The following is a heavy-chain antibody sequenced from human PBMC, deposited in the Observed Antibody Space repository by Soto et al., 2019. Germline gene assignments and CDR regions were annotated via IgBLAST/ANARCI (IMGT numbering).Heavy chain of an antibody. V-gene: IGHV3-9*01. J-gene: IGHJ4*02. CDR1: GSTIDDYA. CDR2: IFWVGGGT. CDR3: GKDLSPEGLES. Sequence: GGSLRLSCVVSGSTIDDYAMHWVRQVPGKGLEWVSGIFWVGGGTGYADSVKGRFTISRDRAKNSLSLQMNSLRIEDTAVYYCGKDLSPEGLESWGQGTLVTVSS.